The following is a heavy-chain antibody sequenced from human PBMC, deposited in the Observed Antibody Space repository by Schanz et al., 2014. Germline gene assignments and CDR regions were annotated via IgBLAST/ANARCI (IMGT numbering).Heavy chain of an antibody. CDR3: ARDRVDAAAGGNY. CDR1: GYTTFTDYY. CDR2: INPSGGST. J-gene: IGHJ4*02. V-gene: IGHV1-46*01. D-gene: IGHD6-13*01. Sequence: QVQLVQSGAEVKKPGASVKVSCKASGYTTFTDYYIHWVRQAPGQGLEWMGMINPSGGSTTYAQKFQGRVTMTRDTSTSTVYMELSSLRSEDTAVYYCARDRVDAAAGGNYWGQGTLVTVSS.